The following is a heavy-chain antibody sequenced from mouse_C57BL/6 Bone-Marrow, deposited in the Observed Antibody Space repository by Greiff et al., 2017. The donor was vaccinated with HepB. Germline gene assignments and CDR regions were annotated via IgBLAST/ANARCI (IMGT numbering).Heavy chain of an antibody. D-gene: IGHD2-13*01. CDR2: VYPYHGGT. V-gene: IGHV1-36*01. CDR3: AMGGDYPFAY. CDR1: GFTFTDYY. J-gene: IGHJ3*01. Sequence: VQPGPSVKISCKASGFTFTDYYMHWVKQRHGKSLAWIGLVYPYHGGTSYTQKFTGKATLTVDTSSSTAYMELNSLTSEDSAVYYCAMGGDYPFAYWGQGTRVTVSA.